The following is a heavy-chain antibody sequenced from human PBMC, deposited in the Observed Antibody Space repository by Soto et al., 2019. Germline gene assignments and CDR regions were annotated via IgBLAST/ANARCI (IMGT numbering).Heavy chain of an antibody. J-gene: IGHJ5*02. CDR1: GGSISSYY. CDR3: ARVGATAAAGTGFRSGFDP. Sequence: QVQLQESGPGLVKPSETLSLTCTGSGGSISSYYWSWIRQPPGKGLEWNAYSYYSGSTNYNPSLKSRVTVSLDTSKHQFSVKLSSLTAADTAVYYCARVGATAAAGTGFRSGFDPWGQGTLVTVSS. CDR2: SYYSGST. D-gene: IGHD6-13*01. V-gene: IGHV4-59*01.